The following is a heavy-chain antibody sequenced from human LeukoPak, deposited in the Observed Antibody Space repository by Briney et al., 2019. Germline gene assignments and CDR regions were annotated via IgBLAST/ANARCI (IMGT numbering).Heavy chain of an antibody. CDR3: AREASTSFDY. D-gene: IGHD2-2*01. J-gene: IGHJ4*02. V-gene: IGHV4-39*02. Sequence: PSETLSLTCTVSGVSISSSSYYWGWIRQPPGQGLEWIGSIYYGGNTYYNPSLKSRVTISVDTSKNQFSLRLSSVTAADTAVYYYAREASTSFDYWGQGTLVTVSS. CDR2: IYYGGNT. CDR1: GVSISSSSYY.